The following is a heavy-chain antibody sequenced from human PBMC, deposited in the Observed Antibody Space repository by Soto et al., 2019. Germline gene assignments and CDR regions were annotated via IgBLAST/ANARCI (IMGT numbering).Heavy chain of an antibody. V-gene: IGHV3-30*18. CDR1: GFIFSSYG. CDR3: AKEVHCGGGSCSWSEGFDY. D-gene: IGHD2-15*01. Sequence: QVQLVESGGGVVQPGRSLRLSCAASGFIFSSYGMHWVRQAPGKGLEWVAVISYEGSHTYYADSVKGRFTITRDNSKNTLYLQMNSLRPEDTAVYYCAKEVHCGGGSCSWSEGFDYWGQGTPLTASS. J-gene: IGHJ4*02. CDR2: ISYEGSHT.